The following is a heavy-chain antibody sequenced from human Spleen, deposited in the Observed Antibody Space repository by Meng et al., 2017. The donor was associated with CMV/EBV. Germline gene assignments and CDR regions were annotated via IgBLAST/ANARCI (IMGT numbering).Heavy chain of an antibody. V-gene: IGHV1-69*10. CDR1: GGTFSSYA. CDR3: ARGRIEYFYDSSGYYQTYY. CDR2: IIPILGIA. D-gene: IGHD3-22*01. Sequence: SVKVSCKASGGTFSSYAISWVRQAPEQGLEWMGGIIPILGIANYAQKFQGRVTITADKSTSTAYMELSSLRSEDTAVYYCARGRIEYFYDSSGYYQTYYWGQGTLVTVSS. J-gene: IGHJ4*02.